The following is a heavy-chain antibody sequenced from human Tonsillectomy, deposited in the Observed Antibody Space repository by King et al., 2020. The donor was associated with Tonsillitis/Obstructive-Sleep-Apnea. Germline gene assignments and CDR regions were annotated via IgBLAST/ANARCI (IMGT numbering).Heavy chain of an antibody. CDR3: VRLPEGGRRNALHY. V-gene: IGHV5-51*01. D-gene: IGHD1-14*01. J-gene: IGHJ4*02. Sequence: VQLVESGAEVKKPGESLRISCKGSGYTFTAFWIGWVRQMPGKGLEWMGLIYPLDSDTTYSPSFQGQVTISADESINTAYLQWNSLQASDTAMYYCVRLPEGGRRNALHYWGQGTLVTVSS. CDR1: GYTFTAFW. CDR2: IYPLDSDT.